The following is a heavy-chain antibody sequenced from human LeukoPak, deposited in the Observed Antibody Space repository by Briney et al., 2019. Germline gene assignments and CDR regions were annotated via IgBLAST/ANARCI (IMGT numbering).Heavy chain of an antibody. CDR1: GGSISSDY. CDR3: SRGGANDL. D-gene: IGHD4/OR15-4a*01. J-gene: IGHJ5*02. Sequence: PSETLSLTCTVSGGSISSDYWSWIRQPAGKGLEWIGRIFTSGSTSYNPSLKSRATMSLDTSKNQFSLKLSSVTAADTAVYFCSRGGANDLWGQGTLVTVSS. V-gene: IGHV4-4*07. CDR2: IFTSGST.